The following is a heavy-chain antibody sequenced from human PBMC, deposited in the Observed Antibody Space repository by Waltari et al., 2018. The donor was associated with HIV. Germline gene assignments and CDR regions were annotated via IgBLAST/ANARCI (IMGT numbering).Heavy chain of an antibody. Sequence: EVQLVESGGGLVQPGGSLRLSCAASGFTFSSYDMHWVRQATGKGLEWVSAIGTAGDTYYPGSVKGRFTIYRENAKNSLYLQMNSLRAEDTAVYYCARGVEAYCGGDCYYDHYYGMDVWGQGTTVTVSS. CDR3: ARGVEAYCGGDCYYDHYYGMDV. V-gene: IGHV3-13*01. CDR2: IGTAGDT. D-gene: IGHD2-21*02. CDR1: GFTFSSYD. J-gene: IGHJ6*02.